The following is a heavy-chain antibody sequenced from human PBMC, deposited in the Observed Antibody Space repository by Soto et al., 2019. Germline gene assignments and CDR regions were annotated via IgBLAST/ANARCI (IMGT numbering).Heavy chain of an antibody. J-gene: IGHJ4*02. CDR2: INAGNGNT. CDR3: ARGPGGVVVGHFDY. D-gene: IGHD3-22*01. V-gene: IGHV1-3*01. CDR1: GYTFTSYA. Sequence: AVSVKVSCKASGYTFTSYAMHWVRQAPGQRLEWMGWINAGNGNTKYSQKFQGRVTITRDTSASTAYMELSSLRSEDTAVYYCARGPGGVVVGHFDYWGQGTLVTVSS.